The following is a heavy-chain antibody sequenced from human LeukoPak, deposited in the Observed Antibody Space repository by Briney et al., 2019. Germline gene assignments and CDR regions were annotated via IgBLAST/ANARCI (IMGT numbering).Heavy chain of an antibody. V-gene: IGHV4-59*02. Sequence: PSETLSLTCTVSGASVSSYYWSWIRQPPGKGLEWIGYIYNSGSTNYNPSLKSRVTISLDTSKNQFSLELSSVTAADTAIYYCASGSGRVRVDVWGHGTTVAVSS. D-gene: IGHD1-1*01. CDR1: GASVSSYY. CDR2: IYNSGST. J-gene: IGHJ6*02. CDR3: ASGSGRVRVDV.